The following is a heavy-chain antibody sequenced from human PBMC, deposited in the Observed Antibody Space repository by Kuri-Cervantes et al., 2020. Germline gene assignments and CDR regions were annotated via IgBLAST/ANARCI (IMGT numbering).Heavy chain of an antibody. D-gene: IGHD1-26*01. CDR2: IYWDDDK. Sequence: SGPTLAKPKHTLTLTCTFSGFLRSTRGVGVAWIRQPPGKALEWLALIYWDDDKRYSPSLKSSVTLTKDTSKNQVVLKMTNMDPVDTATYYCAHRVVGSASTGNAGTFDYWGQGTLVTVSS. CDR3: AHRVVGSASTGNAGTFDY. J-gene: IGHJ4*02. CDR1: GFLRSTRGVG. V-gene: IGHV2-5*02.